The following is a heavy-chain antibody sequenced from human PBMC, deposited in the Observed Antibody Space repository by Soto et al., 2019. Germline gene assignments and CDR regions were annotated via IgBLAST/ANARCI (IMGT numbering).Heavy chain of an antibody. CDR2: IYPGDSDT. Sequence: GESLKISCTGSGYRFTPYWINWVRQMHGKGLEWMGIIYPGDSDTRYSPSFQGQVTISADKFISTAYLQWSSLKASDTAMYYCARQNIAARPSTSWVGYYYYGMDVWGQGTTVTVSS. CDR1: GYRFTPYW. J-gene: IGHJ6*02. V-gene: IGHV5-51*01. D-gene: IGHD6-6*01. CDR3: ARQNIAARPSTSWVGYYYYGMDV.